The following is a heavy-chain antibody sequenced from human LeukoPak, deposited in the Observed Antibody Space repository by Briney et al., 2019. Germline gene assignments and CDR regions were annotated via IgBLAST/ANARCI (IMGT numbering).Heavy chain of an antibody. Sequence: GGSLRLSCAASGFTVSSNYMSWVRQAPGKGLVWVSVIYSGGSTYYADSVKGRFTISRDNSKNTLYLQMNSLRAEDTAVYYCARDFSSGWYFDYWGQGTLVTVSS. CDR3: ARDFSSGWYFDY. D-gene: IGHD6-19*01. CDR2: IYSGGST. J-gene: IGHJ4*02. V-gene: IGHV3-66*02. CDR1: GFTVSSNY.